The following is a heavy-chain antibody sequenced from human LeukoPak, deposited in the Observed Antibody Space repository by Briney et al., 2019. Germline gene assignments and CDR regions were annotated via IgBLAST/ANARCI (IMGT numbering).Heavy chain of an antibody. Sequence: PSQTLSLTCAVSGGSISSGGYSWSWIRQPPGKGLEWIGYIYHSGSTYYNPSLKSRVTISVDTSKNQFSLKLSSVTAADTAVYYCARECTSSRSRGISLGAFDIWGQGTMVTVSS. D-gene: IGHD6-13*01. CDR1: GGSISSGGYS. V-gene: IGHV4-30-2*01. CDR2: IYHSGST. J-gene: IGHJ3*02. CDR3: ARECTSSRSRGISLGAFDI.